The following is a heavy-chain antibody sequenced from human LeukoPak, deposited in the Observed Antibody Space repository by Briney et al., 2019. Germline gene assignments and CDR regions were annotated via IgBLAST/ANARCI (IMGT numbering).Heavy chain of an antibody. Sequence: GASVKVSCKASGYTFTGYYMHWVRQAPGQGLEWMGWINPNSGGTSYAQKFQGRVTMTRDTSISTAYMELSRLRSDDTAVYYCARVCGGKGPRYGLDYWGQGTLVTVSS. V-gene: IGHV1-2*02. D-gene: IGHD4-23*01. CDR3: ARVCGGKGPRYGLDY. CDR2: INPNSGGT. J-gene: IGHJ4*02. CDR1: GYTFTGYY.